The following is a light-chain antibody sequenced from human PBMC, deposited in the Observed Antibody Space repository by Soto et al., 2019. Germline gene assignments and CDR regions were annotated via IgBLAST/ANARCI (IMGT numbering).Light chain of an antibody. CDR2: GNS. CDR1: SSNIGAGYN. Sequence: QSVLTQPPSVSGAPGQRVTISCTGSSSNIGAGYNVHWYQQLPGTAPKLLIYGNSNRPSGIYGNSNRPPGDPDRFSGSKSGTSASLAITGLPAEDEADYYCQSYDSSLSAVVFGGGTKLTVL. V-gene: IGLV1-40*01. J-gene: IGLJ2*01. CDR3: QSYDSSLSAVV.